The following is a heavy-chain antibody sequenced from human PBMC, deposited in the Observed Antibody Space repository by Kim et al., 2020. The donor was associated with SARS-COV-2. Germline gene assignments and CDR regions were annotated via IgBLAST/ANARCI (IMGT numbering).Heavy chain of an antibody. Sequence: GGSLRLSCAASGFTFSSHWMHWVRQAPGKGLEWVADIKQDGSEKYYVDSVKGRFTISRDNAKNSVYLQMNSLRAEDTAVYYCARDRGWSGDYWGQGTLVTVSS. CDR2: IKQDGSEK. CDR1: GFTFSSHW. CDR3: ARDRGWSGDY. V-gene: IGHV3-7*01. J-gene: IGHJ4*02. D-gene: IGHD6-19*01.